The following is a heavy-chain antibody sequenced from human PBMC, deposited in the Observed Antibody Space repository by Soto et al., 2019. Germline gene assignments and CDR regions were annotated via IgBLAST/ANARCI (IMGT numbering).Heavy chain of an antibody. CDR3: AREPHEVPAGGYGMDV. V-gene: IGHV4-30-4*01. D-gene: IGHD2-15*01. CDR2: SYSSGST. Sequence: QVQLQESGPGLVKPSQTLSLTCTVSGGSITSGDYYWTWIRQTPGKGLEWIGYSYSSGSTRYNPSLESRVTISVDTSKNQFSLKLSSVPAADTAVYYCAREPHEVPAGGYGMDVWGQGTTVTVSS. CDR1: GGSITSGDYY. J-gene: IGHJ6*02.